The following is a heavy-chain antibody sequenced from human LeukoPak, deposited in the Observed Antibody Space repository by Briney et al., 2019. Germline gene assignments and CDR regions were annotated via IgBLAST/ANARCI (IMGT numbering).Heavy chain of an antibody. CDR1: GFTFSSYA. D-gene: IGHD6-13*01. CDR2: ISGGGGST. CDR3: ARGTAAPYY. Sequence: PGGSLRLSCAASGFTFSSYAMCWVRRPPGKGLEWVSTISGGGGSTYYADSVKGRFTISRDNSKNTQYLQMNSLRAEDTAVYYCARGTAAPYYWGQGTLVTVSS. J-gene: IGHJ4*02. V-gene: IGHV3-23*01.